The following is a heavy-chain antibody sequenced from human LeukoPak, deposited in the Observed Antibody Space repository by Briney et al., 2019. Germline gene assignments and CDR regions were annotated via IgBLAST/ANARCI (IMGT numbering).Heavy chain of an antibody. Sequence: ASVKVSCKASGYTFTGYYMHSVRQAPGQRLEWMGWINPNSGGTNYTQKFQGRVTMTRDTSISTAYMELSRLRSDDTAVYYCARDGPDGYNTIDYWGQGTLVTVSS. J-gene: IGHJ4*02. D-gene: IGHD5-24*01. V-gene: IGHV1-2*02. CDR1: GYTFTGYY. CDR2: INPNSGGT. CDR3: ARDGPDGYNTIDY.